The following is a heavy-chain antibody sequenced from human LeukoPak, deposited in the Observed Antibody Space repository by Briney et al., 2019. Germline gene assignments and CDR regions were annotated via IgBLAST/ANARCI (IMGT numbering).Heavy chain of an antibody. D-gene: IGHD2-2*01. J-gene: IGHJ6*03. V-gene: IGHV3-23*01. Sequence: GGSLTLSGEASGFTFRSLAMSWVRQAPGKGREWLSGISASGHYIYQADSVKGRFTISRDNSKNTLYIEINSLRVEDTAVYYCARDGSWGDYQFYFYMDVWGKGTTVTVSS. CDR2: ISASGHYI. CDR3: ARDGSWGDYQFYFYMDV. CDR1: GFTFRSLA.